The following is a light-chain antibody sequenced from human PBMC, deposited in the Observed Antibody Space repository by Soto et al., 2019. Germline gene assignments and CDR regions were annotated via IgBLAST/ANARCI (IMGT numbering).Light chain of an antibody. CDR3: QQYGNSPRT. J-gene: IGKJ1*01. V-gene: IGKV3-20*01. CDR1: QSVRSSY. CDR2: GAS. Sequence: EKVLKQSPGTLSLYPGERATLSCRASQSVRSSYVAWYQQKPGQGPRLLIYGASSRATGIPDRFSGSGSGTDFTLTISRLEPEDFAMYYCQQYGNSPRTFGHGTKVDIK.